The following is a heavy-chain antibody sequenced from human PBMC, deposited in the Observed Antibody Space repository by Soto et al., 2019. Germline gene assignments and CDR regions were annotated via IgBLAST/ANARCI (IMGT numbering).Heavy chain of an antibody. D-gene: IGHD1-7*01. CDR1: GGSFTSNNW. Sequence: SETLSLTCAVSGGSFTSNNWWTWVRQPPGQGLEWIGEIYRTGSTNYNPSLKSRVTISLDKSENQFSLKVTSLTAADAAVYYCASRDPGTSVDYWGQGTLVTVSS. J-gene: IGHJ4*02. V-gene: IGHV4-4*02. CDR2: IYRTGST. CDR3: ASRDPGTSVDY.